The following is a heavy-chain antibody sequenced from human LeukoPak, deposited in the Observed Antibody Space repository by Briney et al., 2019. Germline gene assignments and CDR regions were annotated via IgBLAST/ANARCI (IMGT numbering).Heavy chain of an antibody. V-gene: IGHV1-69*13. CDR3: ARGPIVVVPAADAMYFDY. D-gene: IGHD2-2*01. J-gene: IGHJ4*02. CDR2: IIPIFGTA. Sequence: SVKVSCKASGGTFSSYAISWVRQAPGQGLEWMGGIIPIFGTANYAQKFQGRVTITADESTSTAYMELSSLRSEDTAVYYCARGPIVVVPAADAMYFDYWGQGTLVTVSS. CDR1: GGTFSSYA.